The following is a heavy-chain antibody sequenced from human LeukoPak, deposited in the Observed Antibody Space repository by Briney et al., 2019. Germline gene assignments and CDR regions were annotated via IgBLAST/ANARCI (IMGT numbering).Heavy chain of an antibody. J-gene: IGHJ6*03. Sequence: SETLSLTCTVSGGSISSYYWSWLRQPPGKGLEWIGYIYYSGSTNYNPSLKSRVTISVDTSKNQFSLKLSSVTAADTAVYYCARGSGSYYGRGYYYYMDVWGKGTTVTVSS. V-gene: IGHV4-59*01. CDR1: GGSISSYY. CDR2: IYYSGST. CDR3: ARGSGSYYGRGYYYYMDV. D-gene: IGHD1-26*01.